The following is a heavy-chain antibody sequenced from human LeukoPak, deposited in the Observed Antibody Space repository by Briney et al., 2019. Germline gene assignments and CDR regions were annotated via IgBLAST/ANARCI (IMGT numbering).Heavy chain of an antibody. J-gene: IGHJ4*02. CDR3: VKALVGRTSGY. CDR1: LFSFSGYV. D-gene: IGHD1-26*01. Sequence: RRSLRLSCTASLFSFSGYVMHWVRQAPGKGLEWLAVISHDVGDVYYADSVKGRFAISRVNAKNMIYLQMISLRAEDTAVYYCVKALVGRTSGYWGQGTRVTVST. V-gene: IGHV3-30*18. CDR2: ISHDVGDV.